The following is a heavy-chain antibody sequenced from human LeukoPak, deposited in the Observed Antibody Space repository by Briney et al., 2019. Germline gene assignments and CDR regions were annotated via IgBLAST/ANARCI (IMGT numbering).Heavy chain of an antibody. V-gene: IGHV3-11*04. CDR1: GFTFSDYY. J-gene: IGHJ4*02. CDR3: ARDPSIYGDYLTSGYDY. Sequence: PGGSLRLSCAASGFTFSDYYMSWICQAPGKGLEWVSYISSSGSTIYYADSVKGRFTISRDNAKNSLYLQMNSLRAEDTAVYYCARDPSIYGDYLTSGYDYWGQGTLVTVSS. D-gene: IGHD4-17*01. CDR2: ISSSGSTI.